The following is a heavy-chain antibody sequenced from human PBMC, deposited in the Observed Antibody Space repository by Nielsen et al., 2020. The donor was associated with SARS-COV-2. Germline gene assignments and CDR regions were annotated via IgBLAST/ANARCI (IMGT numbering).Heavy chain of an antibody. J-gene: IGHJ6*02. Sequence: GGSLRLSCAASGFTFSSYAMHWVRQAPGKGLEWVAVISYDASNKYYADSVKGRFTISRDNAKNSLYLQMNSLRAEDTALYHCARGWGDYYYYYGMDVWGQGTTVTVSS. CDR3: ARGWGDYYYYYGMDV. D-gene: IGHD2-21*02. CDR2: ISYDASNK. V-gene: IGHV3-30*04. CDR1: GFTFSSYA.